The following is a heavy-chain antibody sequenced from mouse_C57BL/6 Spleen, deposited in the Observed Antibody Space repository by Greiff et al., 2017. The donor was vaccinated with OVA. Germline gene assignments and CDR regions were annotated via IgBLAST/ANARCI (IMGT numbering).Heavy chain of an antibody. V-gene: IGHV1-64*01. CDR2: IHPNSGST. CDR1: GYTFTSYW. D-gene: IGHD2-1*01. CDR3: AREAIDYGNHGYFDV. Sequence: QVQLQQPGAELVKPGASVKLSCKASGYTFTSYWMHWVKQRPGQGLEWIGMIHPNSGSTNYNEKFKSKATLTVDKSSSTAYMQLSSLTSEDSAVYYCAREAIDYGNHGYFDVWGTGTTVTVSS. J-gene: IGHJ1*03.